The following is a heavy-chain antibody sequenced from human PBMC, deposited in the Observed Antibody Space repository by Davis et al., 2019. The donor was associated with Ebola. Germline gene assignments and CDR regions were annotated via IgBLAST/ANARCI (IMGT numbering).Heavy chain of an antibody. D-gene: IGHD2-2*01. V-gene: IGHV4-39*01. CDR1: GGSISSTTYF. Sequence: MPSETLSLTCTVSGGSISSTTYFWGWIRQPPGKGLEWIGSIYYRWSTYYNPSLKSRVTISVDTSKNQFSLKLNSVTAADTAVYYCARQHCISTSCPGGFGWFDPWGQGTLVTVSS. CDR3: ARQHCISTSCPGGFGWFDP. CDR2: IYYRWST. J-gene: IGHJ5*02.